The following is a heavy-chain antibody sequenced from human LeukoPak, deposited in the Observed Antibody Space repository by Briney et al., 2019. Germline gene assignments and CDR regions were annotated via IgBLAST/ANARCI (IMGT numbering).Heavy chain of an antibody. CDR2: ISGSGGST. CDR3: AKDRSRNDYYGSGSYPSSNIVY. Sequence: PGGTLRLSCAASGFTFSSYGMSWVRQAPGKGLEWVSAISGSGGSTYYADSVKGRFTISRDNSKNTLYLQMNSLRAEDTAVYYCAKDRSRNDYYGSGSYPSSNIVYWGQGTLVTVSS. D-gene: IGHD3-10*01. V-gene: IGHV3-23*01. J-gene: IGHJ4*02. CDR1: GFTFSSYG.